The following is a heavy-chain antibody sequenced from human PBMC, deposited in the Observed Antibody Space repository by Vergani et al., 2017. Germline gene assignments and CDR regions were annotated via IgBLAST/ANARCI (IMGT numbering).Heavy chain of an antibody. D-gene: IGHD2-15*01. CDR3: ARAKSNRGSGGSCFLPMDG. CDR2: ISWDGGST. J-gene: IGHJ6*02. Sequence: EVQLVESGGVVVQPGGSLRLSCAASGFTFDDYTMHWVRQAPGKGLEWVSLISWDGGSTYYADSVKGRFTISRDNSKNSLYLQMNSLRTEDTALYYCARAKSNRGSGGSCFLPMDGWGQGTTVTVSS. V-gene: IGHV3-43*01. CDR1: GFTFDDYT.